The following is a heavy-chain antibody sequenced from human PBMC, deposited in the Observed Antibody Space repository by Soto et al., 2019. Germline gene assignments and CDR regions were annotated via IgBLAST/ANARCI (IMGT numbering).Heavy chain of an antibody. CDR2: IIPIFSTP. V-gene: IGHV1-69*12. J-gene: IGHJ6*02. Sequence: QVQLVQSGAEVKKPGSSVTVSCKASGGTFGNSAISWVRQAPGQGLEWMGGIIPIFSTPDYAQKFQGRVTIPGDEYTTTAYMELTSLKSEDTALYYCARDKDRQQLGGNYYYGIDVWGQGTTVTVSS. D-gene: IGHD2-15*01. CDR1: GGTFGNSA. CDR3: ARDKDRQQLGGNYYYGIDV.